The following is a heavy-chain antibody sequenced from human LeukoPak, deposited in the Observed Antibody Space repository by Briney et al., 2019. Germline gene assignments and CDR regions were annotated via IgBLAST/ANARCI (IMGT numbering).Heavy chain of an antibody. CDR3: ARDSCTNGVCYTRLDY. J-gene: IGHJ4*02. CDR2: ISSSGSTI. Sequence: GGSLRLSCAASGFTFSDYYMSWIRQAPGKGLEWVSYISSSGSTIYYADSVKGRFTISRDNAKNSLYLQMNSLRAEDTAVYYCARDSCTNGVCYTRLDYWGQGTLVTVSS. V-gene: IGHV3-11*01. D-gene: IGHD2-8*01. CDR1: GFTFSDYY.